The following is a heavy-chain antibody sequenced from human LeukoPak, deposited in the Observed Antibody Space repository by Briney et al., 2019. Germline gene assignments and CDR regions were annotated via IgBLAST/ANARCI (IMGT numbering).Heavy chain of an antibody. CDR1: GGSISSYY. CDR2: IYYSGST. Sequence: PSETLSLTCTVSGGSISSYYWSWIRQPPGKGLEWIGYIYYSGSTNYNPSLKSRVTISVDTSKNQFSLKLSSVTAADTAVYYCARPTLGSYGTWGQGTLVTVSS. CDR3: ARPTLGSYGT. J-gene: IGHJ4*02. D-gene: IGHD3-10*01. V-gene: IGHV4-59*01.